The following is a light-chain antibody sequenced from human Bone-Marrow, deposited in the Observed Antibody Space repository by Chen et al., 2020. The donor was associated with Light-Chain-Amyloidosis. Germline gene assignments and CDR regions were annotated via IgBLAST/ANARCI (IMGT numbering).Light chain of an antibody. CDR2: AAS. V-gene: IGKV1-6*01. J-gene: IGKJ1*01. CDR3: LQDYNYPRT. Sequence: AIHMTQSPSSLSASVGDRVTITCRASQGIRNDLGWYQQKPGKAPKLLIYAASSLQSGVPSRFSGSGSGTDFTLTISSLQPEDFATYYWLQDYNYPRTFGQGTKVEIK. CDR1: QGIRND.